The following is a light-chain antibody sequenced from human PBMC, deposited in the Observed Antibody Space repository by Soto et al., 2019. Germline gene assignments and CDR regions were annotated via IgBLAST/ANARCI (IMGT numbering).Light chain of an antibody. V-gene: IGLV2-14*03. CDR2: DVS. CDR1: SSHVGAYNY. Sequence: QSVLAQPASVSASLGQPITISCTGTSSHVGAYNYVYWYQQHPGKAPKLIIYDVSNRPSGIPNRFSGSKSGNTASPTISGLQAEDAAYNYCNSYTRSSRYVFGTGTKVTVL. CDR3: NSYTRSSRYV. J-gene: IGLJ1*01.